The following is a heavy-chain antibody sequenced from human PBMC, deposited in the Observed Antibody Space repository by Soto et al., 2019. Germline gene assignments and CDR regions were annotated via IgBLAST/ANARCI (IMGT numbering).Heavy chain of an antibody. D-gene: IGHD3-10*01. CDR2: IYSGGST. CDR3: ARARIYYGSGGIRYSYYGMDF. J-gene: IGHJ6*04. CDR1: GLTLSSNY. V-gene: IGHV3-53*01. Sequence: PGGYLRLSCAASGLTLSSNYMSWVRQAPGKGLEWVSVIYSGGSTYYADSVKGRFTISRDNSKNTLYLQMNSLRAEDTAVYYCARARIYYGSGGIRYSYYGMDFRGKGPTVTVST.